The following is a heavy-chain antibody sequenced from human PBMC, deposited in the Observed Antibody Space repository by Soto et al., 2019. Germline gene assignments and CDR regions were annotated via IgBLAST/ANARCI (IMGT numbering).Heavy chain of an antibody. CDR3: ARSYYDFWSGYDYYYYMDV. Sequence: ASVKVSCKASGYTFTSYDINWVRQATGQGLEWMGWMNPNSGNTGYAQKFQGRVTMTRNTSISTAYMELSSLISEDTAVYYCARSYYDFWSGYDYYYYMDVWGKGTTVTVSS. CDR2: MNPNSGNT. J-gene: IGHJ6*03. CDR1: GYTFTSYD. V-gene: IGHV1-8*01. D-gene: IGHD3-3*01.